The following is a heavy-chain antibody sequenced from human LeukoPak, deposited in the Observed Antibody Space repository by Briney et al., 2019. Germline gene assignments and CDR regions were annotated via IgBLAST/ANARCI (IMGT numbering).Heavy chain of an antibody. J-gene: IGHJ4*02. Sequence: GRSLRLSCAASGFTFSSYGMHWVRQAPGKGLEWVAFIRFDGSNKYYADSVKGRFTISRDDSKNTLYLQMNSLRAEDTAVYYCAKDRDYFGSGSYYKFDYWGQGTLVTVSS. CDR3: AKDRDYFGSGSYYKFDY. D-gene: IGHD3-10*01. CDR1: GFTFSSYG. V-gene: IGHV3-30*02. CDR2: IRFDGSNK.